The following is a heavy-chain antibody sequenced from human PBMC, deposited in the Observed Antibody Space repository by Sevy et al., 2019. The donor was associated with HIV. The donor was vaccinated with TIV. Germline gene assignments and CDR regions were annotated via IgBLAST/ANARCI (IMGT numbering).Heavy chain of an antibody. D-gene: IGHD2-8*01. V-gene: IGHV1-69*13. Sequence: ASVKVSCKASGGTFSSYAISWVRQAPGQGLEWMGGIIPIFGTANYAQKFQGRVTITADESTSTAYMELSSLRSEDTAGYYCARELPYCTNGVCYDYYYGMDVWGQGTTVTVSS. CDR1: GGTFSSYA. CDR3: ARELPYCTNGVCYDYYYGMDV. CDR2: IIPIFGTA. J-gene: IGHJ6*02.